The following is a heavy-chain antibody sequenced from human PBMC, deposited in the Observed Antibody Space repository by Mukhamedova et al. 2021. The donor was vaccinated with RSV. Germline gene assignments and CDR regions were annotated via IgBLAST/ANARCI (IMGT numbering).Heavy chain of an antibody. V-gene: IGHV3-30-3*01. J-gene: IGHJ4*01. D-gene: IGHD1-26*01. CDR2: LSSAFIPP. CDR1: SIYA. Sequence: SIYAMHWVRQSPGPWLAFFAFLSSAFIPPYYADSVKFRFTISSDHSKHTLYLQMNSLRAEDTAVYYCARDGFGGATVWAYFDYWG. CDR3: ARDGFGGATVWAYFDY.